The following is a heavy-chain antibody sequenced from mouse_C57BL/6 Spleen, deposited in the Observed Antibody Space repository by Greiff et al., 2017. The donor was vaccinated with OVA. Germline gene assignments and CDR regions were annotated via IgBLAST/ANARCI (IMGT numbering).Heavy chain of an antibody. Sequence: VQLQQPGAELVRPGSSVKLSCKASGYTFTSYWMDWVKQRPGQGLEWIGNIYPSDSETHYNQKFKDKATLTVDKSSSTAYMQLSSLTSEDSAVYYCAREGGNGAWFAYWGQGTLVTVSA. CDR2: IYPSDSET. CDR3: AREGGNGAWFAY. J-gene: IGHJ3*01. D-gene: IGHD2-1*01. CDR1: GYTFTSYW. V-gene: IGHV1-61*01.